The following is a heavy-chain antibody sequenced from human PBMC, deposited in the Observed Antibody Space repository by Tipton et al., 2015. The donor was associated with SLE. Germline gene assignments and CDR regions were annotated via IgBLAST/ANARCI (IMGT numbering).Heavy chain of an antibody. CDR1: GGSFSGYN. J-gene: IGHJ4*02. CDR3: ARVIGEKYLARFDH. V-gene: IGHV4-34*01. CDR2: INHSGST. Sequence: TLSLTCAVNGGSFSGYNWNWIRQPPGQGLEWIGEINHSGSTNYNPSLKTRVTMSVDTSKNQFSLRLNSVTAADTAVYYCARVIGEKYLARFDHWGQGTLVTVSS. D-gene: IGHD3-22*01.